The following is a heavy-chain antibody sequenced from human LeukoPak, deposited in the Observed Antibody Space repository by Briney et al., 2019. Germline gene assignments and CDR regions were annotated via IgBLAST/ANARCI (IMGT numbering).Heavy chain of an antibody. Sequence: GESLKISFKGSGYSFTSYCIGWVRQMPGKGLEWMGTIYPGNSDTRYSPSFPGQVTISAEKSNSPAYLQWSSLKASDTAMYYCARLRVAFPGDYWGQGTLVTVSS. V-gene: IGHV5-51*01. D-gene: IGHD3-3*01. CDR3: ARLRVAFPGDY. J-gene: IGHJ4*02. CDR1: GYSFTSYC. CDR2: IYPGNSDT.